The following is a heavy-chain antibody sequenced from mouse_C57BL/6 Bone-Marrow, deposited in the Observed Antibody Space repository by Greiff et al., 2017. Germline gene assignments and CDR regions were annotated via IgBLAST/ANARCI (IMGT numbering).Heavy chain of an antibody. V-gene: IGHV1-76*01. CDR1: GYTFTDYY. J-gene: IGHJ4*01. CDR2: IYPGSGNT. Sequence: QVQLQQSGAELVRPGASVKLSCKASGYTFTDYYINWVKQRPGQGLEWIARIYPGSGNTYYNEKFKGKATLTAEKSSSTAYMQLSSLTSEDSAVYFCARSPTPNLLLDYAMDYWGQRTSVTVSS. CDR3: ARSPTPNLLLDYAMDY. D-gene: IGHD1-1*01.